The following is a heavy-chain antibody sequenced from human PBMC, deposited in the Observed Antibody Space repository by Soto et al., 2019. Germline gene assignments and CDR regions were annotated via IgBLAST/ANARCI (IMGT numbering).Heavy chain of an antibody. Sequence: ASETLSLTCAVYAGSFSHYYWNWIRQSSGKGLEWIGKIKHSGSSNYNPSLRSRVSISVDMSKXXXXXXXXXXXAADXAVYYCARGGSSDWQVALDIWGQGTMVTVSS. CDR1: AGSFSHYY. CDR3: ARGGSSDWQVALDI. D-gene: IGHD6-19*01. V-gene: IGHV4-34*01. J-gene: IGHJ3*02. CDR2: IKHSGSS.